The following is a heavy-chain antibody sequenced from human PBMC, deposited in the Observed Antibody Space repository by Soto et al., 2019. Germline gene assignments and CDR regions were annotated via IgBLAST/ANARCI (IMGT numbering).Heavy chain of an antibody. CDR3: ARDSEVLANAFDI. Sequence: PGGSLGLSCAASGFPFSSYSVNWVRQAPGKGLEWVSYISSSSSTIYYADSVKGRFTISRDNAKNSLYLQMNSLRDEDTAVYYCARDSEVLANAFDIWGQGTMVTVSS. J-gene: IGHJ3*02. CDR2: ISSSSSTI. D-gene: IGHD3-10*01. V-gene: IGHV3-48*02. CDR1: GFPFSSYS.